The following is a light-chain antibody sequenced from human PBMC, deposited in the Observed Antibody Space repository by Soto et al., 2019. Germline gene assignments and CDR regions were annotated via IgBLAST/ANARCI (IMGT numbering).Light chain of an antibody. Sequence: DIQMTQSPSSVSASVGDRVTITCRASQGSSSWLAWYQQKPGKAPKLLIYAASSLQSGVPSRFSGSGSGTDFTLTISSLQPDDFATYYCQQANSFPPLTFGGGTKVEIK. V-gene: IGKV1-12*01. CDR2: AAS. CDR1: QGSSSW. CDR3: QQANSFPPLT. J-gene: IGKJ4*01.